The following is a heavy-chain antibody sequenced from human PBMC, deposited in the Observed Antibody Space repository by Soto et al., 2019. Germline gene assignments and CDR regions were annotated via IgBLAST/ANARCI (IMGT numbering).Heavy chain of an antibody. D-gene: IGHD6-6*01. J-gene: IGHJ6*02. CDR3: ARDRVEGYSSSSYYYYGMDV. CDR1: GYTFTSYG. CDR2: ISAYNGNT. V-gene: IGHV1-18*04. Sequence: SVKVSCKASGYTFTSYGISWVRQAPGQGLEWMGWISAYNGNTNYAQKLQGRVTMTTDTSTSTAYMELRSLRSDDTAVYYCARDRVEGYSSSSYYYYGMDVWGQGTTVTVSS.